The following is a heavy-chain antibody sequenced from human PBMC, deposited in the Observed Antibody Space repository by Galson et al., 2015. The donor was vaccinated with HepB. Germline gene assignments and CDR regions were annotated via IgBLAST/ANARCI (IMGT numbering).Heavy chain of an antibody. D-gene: IGHD3-10*01. J-gene: IGHJ5*02. CDR1: GYSFTSYW. CDR3: ARRHSRVSYYYGSGGDNWFDP. V-gene: IGHV5-51*01. Sequence: QSGAEVKKPGESLKISCKGSGYSFTSYWIGWVRQMPGKGLEWMGIIYPGDSDTRYSPSFQGQVTISADKSISTAYLQWSSLKASDTAMYYCARRHSRVSYYYGSGGDNWFDPWGQGTLVTVSS. CDR2: IYPGDSDT.